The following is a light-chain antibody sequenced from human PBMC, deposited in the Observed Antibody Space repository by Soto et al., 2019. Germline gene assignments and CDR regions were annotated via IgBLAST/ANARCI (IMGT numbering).Light chain of an antibody. CDR2: GAS. CDR1: QSISSN. J-gene: IGKJ1*01. Sequence: EIVMTQSPDTLSVSPGERATLSCRASQSISSNLAWYLQKVGQAPRLLIYGASTRAPGISARFSGSGSGTEFTLTISSLQSEDFAIYYRQQYNNWSWTFGQGTKVEIK. V-gene: IGKV3-15*01. CDR3: QQYNNWSWT.